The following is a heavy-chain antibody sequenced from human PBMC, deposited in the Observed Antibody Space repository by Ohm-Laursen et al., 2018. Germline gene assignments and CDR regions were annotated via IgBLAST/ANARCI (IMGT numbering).Heavy chain of an antibody. Sequence: GSLRLSCAASGFIFNNYAMSWVRQAPGKGLERVANINADGSEEQYMDSVKGRFTVSRDNTKNSLYLQMNSLRVEDTAVFYCVKSGIPYAMDVWGQGTTVTVSS. D-gene: IGHD3-10*01. CDR3: VKSGIPYAMDV. J-gene: IGHJ6*02. CDR2: INADGSEE. CDR1: GFIFNNYA. V-gene: IGHV3-7*01.